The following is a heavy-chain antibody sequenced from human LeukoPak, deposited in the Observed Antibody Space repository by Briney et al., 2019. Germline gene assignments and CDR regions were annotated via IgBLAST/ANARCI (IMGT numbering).Heavy chain of an antibody. CDR3: ARGHLFYYYDSSGYPRRPYYFDY. V-gene: IGHV4-59*12. CDR1: GGSISSYY. D-gene: IGHD3-22*01. J-gene: IGHJ4*02. Sequence: SETLSLTCTVSGGSISSYYWSWIRQPPGKGLEWIGYIYYSGSTNYNPSLKSRVTISVDTSKNQFSLKLSSVTAADTAVYYCARGHLFYYYDSSGYPRRPYYFDYWGQGTLVTVSS. CDR2: IYYSGST.